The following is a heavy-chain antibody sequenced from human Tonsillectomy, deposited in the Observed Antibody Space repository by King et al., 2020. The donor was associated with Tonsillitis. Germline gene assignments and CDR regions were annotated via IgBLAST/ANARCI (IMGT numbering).Heavy chain of an antibody. Sequence: EVQLVESGGGLVQPGGSLRLSCAASGFTFSSYWMHWVRQVPGKGLVWVSRMNSDGSSTSYADSVKGRFTISRDNAKNTLYLQMNSLRAEDTAVYYCARDEEFGEGTTVDYWGQGTLVTVSS. CDR2: MNSDGSST. D-gene: IGHD4-17*01. CDR1: GFTFSSYW. CDR3: ARDEEFGEGTTVDY. V-gene: IGHV3-74*01. J-gene: IGHJ4*02.